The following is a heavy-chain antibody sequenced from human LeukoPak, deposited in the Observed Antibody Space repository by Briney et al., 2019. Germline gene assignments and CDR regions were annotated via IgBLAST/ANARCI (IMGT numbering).Heavy chain of an antibody. Sequence: PSETLSLTCIVSGGSINSGTYYWGWIRQPPGKGLEWIGEINHSGSTNYNPSLKSRVTISVDTSENQFSLKLSSVTAADTAVYYCARRSFDYWGQGTLVTVSS. J-gene: IGHJ4*02. V-gene: IGHV4-39*07. CDR1: GGSINSGTYY. CDR2: INHSGST. CDR3: ARRSFDY.